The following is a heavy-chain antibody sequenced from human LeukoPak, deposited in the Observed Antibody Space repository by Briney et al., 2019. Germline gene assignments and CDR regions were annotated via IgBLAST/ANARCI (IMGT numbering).Heavy chain of an antibody. CDR3: AKGRSGSASWALQIFDN. V-gene: IGHV3-48*04. CDR2: ISGSSSTI. D-gene: IGHD2-2*01. Sequence: GGSLRLSCTASGFTFRTYSMNWVRQAPGKGPEWISYISGSSSTIYYADSVKGRFTISRDNGKNSLYLQMSSLRAEDTAVYYCAKGRSGSASWALQIFDNWGQGTLVTVSS. CDR1: GFTFRTYS. J-gene: IGHJ4*02.